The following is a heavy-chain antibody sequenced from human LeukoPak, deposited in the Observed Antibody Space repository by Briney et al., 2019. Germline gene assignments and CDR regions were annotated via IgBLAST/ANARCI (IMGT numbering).Heavy chain of an antibody. CDR3: ARVAFPSYYYYMDV. CDR1: GYTFTTYY. Sequence: ASVKVSCKASGYTFTTYYLHWVRQAPGQGLEWMGIINPSGGSTTYAQKFQGRVTITRNTSISTAYMELSSLRSEDTAVYYCARVAFPSYYYYMDVWGKGTTVTVSS. CDR2: INPSGGST. J-gene: IGHJ6*03. V-gene: IGHV1-46*01.